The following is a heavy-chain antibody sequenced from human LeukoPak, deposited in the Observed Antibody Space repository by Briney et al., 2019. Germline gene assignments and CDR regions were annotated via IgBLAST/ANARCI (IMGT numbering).Heavy chain of an antibody. CDR3: AKDPLGGDETDY. CDR1: GYTFTSYY. CDR2: INPSGGST. Sequence: ASVKVSCKASGYTFTSYYMHWVRQAPGQGLEWMGIINPSGGSTSYAQKFQGRVTMTRDMSTSTVYMELSSLRSEDTAIYYCAKDPLGGDETDYWGQEILVTVSS. V-gene: IGHV1-46*01. J-gene: IGHJ4*02. D-gene: IGHD3-16*01.